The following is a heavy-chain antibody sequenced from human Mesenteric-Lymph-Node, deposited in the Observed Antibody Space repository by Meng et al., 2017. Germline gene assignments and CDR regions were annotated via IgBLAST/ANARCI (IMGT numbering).Heavy chain of an antibody. J-gene: IGHJ4*02. CDR2: IKEDGSEK. V-gene: IGHV3-7*01. CDR3: ARATSGIAAAGN. Sequence: GESLKISCTVSGFTFSVYWMTWVRQAPGKGLEWVASIKEDGSEKYSVDSVKGRFTISRDNAKNSLYLQMNSLRAEDTAVYYCARATSGIAAAGNWGQGTLVTVSS. D-gene: IGHD6-13*01. CDR1: GFTFSVYW.